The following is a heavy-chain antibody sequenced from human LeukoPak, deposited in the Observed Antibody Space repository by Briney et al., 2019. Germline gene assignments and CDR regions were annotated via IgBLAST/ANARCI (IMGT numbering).Heavy chain of an antibody. D-gene: IGHD3-10*01. CDR2: INPNSGGT. J-gene: IGHJ4*02. V-gene: IGHV1-2*02. Sequence: GASVKVSRKASGYTFTGYYMHWVRQAPGQGLEWMGWINPNSGGTNYAQKFQGRVTMTRDTSISTAYMELSRLRSDDTAVYYCARVTAYYGSGTEADYWGQGTLVTVSS. CDR3: ARVTAYYGSGTEADY. CDR1: GYTFTGYY.